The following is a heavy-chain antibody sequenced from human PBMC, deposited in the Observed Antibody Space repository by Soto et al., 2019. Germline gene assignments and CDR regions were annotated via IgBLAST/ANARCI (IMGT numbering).Heavy chain of an antibody. J-gene: IGHJ4*03. CDR1: GFTFSSYS. CDR3: ARGVQAGGGYGDY. CDR2: ISSSSSTI. Sequence: VQLVESGGGLIQPGGSLRLSCAASGFTFSSYSMNWVRQAPGMGLERLSYISSSSSTIYYAGSVKGQFTICRDNAKNSLYLQRNSRSDEDTAVYYCARGVQAGGGYGDYWGQASLGTGSS. V-gene: IGHV3-48*02. D-gene: IGHD3-16*01.